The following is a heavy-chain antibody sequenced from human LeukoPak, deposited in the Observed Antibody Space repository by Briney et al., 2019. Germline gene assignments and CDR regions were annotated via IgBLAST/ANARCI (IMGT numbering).Heavy chain of an antibody. CDR3: ARGEGAGNYYYYGMDV. V-gene: IGHV4-34*01. D-gene: IGHD6-19*01. Sequence: LETLSLTCAVYGGSFSGYYWSWIRQPPGKGLEWIGEINHSGSTNYNPSLKSRVTISVDTSKNQFSLKLSSVTAADTAVYYCARGEGAGNYYYYGMDVWGQGTTVTVFS. CDR2: INHSGST. CDR1: GGSFSGYY. J-gene: IGHJ6*02.